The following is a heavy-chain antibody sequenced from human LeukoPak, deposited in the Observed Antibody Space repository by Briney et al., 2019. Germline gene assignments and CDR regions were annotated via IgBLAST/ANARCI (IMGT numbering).Heavy chain of an antibody. V-gene: IGHV3-23*01. CDR2: ISNSGDRT. CDR3: AKGDDAFDI. CDR1: GFTFNDYA. J-gene: IGHJ3*02. Sequence: AGGSLRLSCVASGFTFNDYAMNWVRQAPGKGLEWVSSISNSGDRTYYADSVKGRFTISRDNSKNTLYLQMNSLRAEDTAVYYCAKGDDAFDIWGQGTMVTVSS.